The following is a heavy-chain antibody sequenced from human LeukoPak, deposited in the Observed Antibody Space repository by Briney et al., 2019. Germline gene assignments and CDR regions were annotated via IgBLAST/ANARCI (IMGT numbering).Heavy chain of an antibody. D-gene: IGHD3-3*01. J-gene: IGHJ6*03. CDR2: IYYSGST. V-gene: IGHV4-34*01. CDR3: ARTETYYDFWSGYYLQPQFSLDYYYMDV. CDR1: GGSFSGYY. Sequence: SETLSLTCAVYGGSFSGYYWSWIRQPPGKGLEWIGSIYYSGSTYYNPSLKSRVTISVDTSKNQFSLKLSSVTAADTAVYYCARTETYYDFWSGYYLQPQFSLDYYYMDVWGKGTTVTVSS.